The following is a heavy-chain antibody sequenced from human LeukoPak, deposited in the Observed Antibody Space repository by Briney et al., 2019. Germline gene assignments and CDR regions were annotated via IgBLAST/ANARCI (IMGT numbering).Heavy chain of an antibody. CDR2: IYYSGST. Sequence: PSETLSLTCTVSGGSISSYYWSWIRQPPAKGLEGIGYIYYSGSTKYNPSLKSRVTISGDTSKNQFSLKLSSVTAADTAVYYCATATLYCSGGSCYPNYFDYWGQGTLVTVSS. D-gene: IGHD2-15*01. CDR1: GGSISSYY. J-gene: IGHJ4*02. CDR3: ATATLYCSGGSCYPNYFDY. V-gene: IGHV4-59*01.